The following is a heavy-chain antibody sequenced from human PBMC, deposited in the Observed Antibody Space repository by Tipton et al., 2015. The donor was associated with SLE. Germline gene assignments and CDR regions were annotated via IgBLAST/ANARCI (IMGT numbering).Heavy chain of an antibody. D-gene: IGHD2-2*02. Sequence: GSLRLSCVGSGFSFSRHWLTWVRQPPGKGLEWVANIKEDGSEKYYVDSVKGRFIISRDNAQNSLYLQMTSLRAEDTALYYCAGSDIYTLYPMSVWGQGTTVTVSS. CDR3: AGSDIYTLYPMSV. J-gene: IGHJ6*02. V-gene: IGHV3-7*01. CDR2: IKEDGSEK. CDR1: GFSFSRHW.